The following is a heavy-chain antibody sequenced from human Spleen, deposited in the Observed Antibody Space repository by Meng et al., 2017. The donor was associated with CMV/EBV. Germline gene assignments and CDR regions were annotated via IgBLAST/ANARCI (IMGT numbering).Heavy chain of an antibody. CDR3: SRQGPYSSPSDWYFDL. CDR1: FTFSVST. V-gene: IGHV3-73*01. Sequence: FTFSVSTMHWVRQASGKGLEWLGRIRSKGYSYAAAYVPSVKGRFTISRDDSKNTAYLQMNSLKTEDTAIYYCSRQGPYSSPSDWYFDLWGRGTLVTVSS. J-gene: IGHJ2*01. CDR2: IRSKGYSYAA. D-gene: IGHD6-6*01.